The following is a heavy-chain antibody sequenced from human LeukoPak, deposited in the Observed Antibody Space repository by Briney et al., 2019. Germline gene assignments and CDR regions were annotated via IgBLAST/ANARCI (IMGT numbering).Heavy chain of an antibody. CDR2: IYYSGST. CDR1: GGSINSYY. V-gene: IGHV4-59*01. D-gene: IGHD2-2*01. CDR3: ARSSCSSTSCWRGYFDY. Sequence: SETLSLTCTVSGGSINSYYWSWFRQPPGKGLEWIGYIYYSGSTNYNPSLKSRVTISVDTSKNQFSLKLSSVTAADTAVYYCARSSCSSTSCWRGYFDYWGQGALVTVSS. J-gene: IGHJ4*02.